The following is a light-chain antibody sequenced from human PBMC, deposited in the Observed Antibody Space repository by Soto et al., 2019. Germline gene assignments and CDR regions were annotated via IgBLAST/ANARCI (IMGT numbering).Light chain of an antibody. Sequence: QSVLTQPRSVSGSPGQSVTLSCTGTSSDVGGYHYVSWYQHHPGKAPKIIIYDVNKRPSGVPDRLSGSKSGNTASLTISGLQTEDEADYYCCSYAGSYTLVFGGGTKLTVL. CDR2: DVN. CDR3: CSYAGSYTLV. J-gene: IGLJ2*01. CDR1: SSDVGGYHY. V-gene: IGLV2-11*01.